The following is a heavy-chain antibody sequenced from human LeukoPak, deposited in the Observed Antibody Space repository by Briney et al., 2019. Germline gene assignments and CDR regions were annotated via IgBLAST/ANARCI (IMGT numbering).Heavy chain of an antibody. Sequence: SETLSLTCAVYGGSFSGYYWSWIRQPPGKGLEWIGEINHSGSTNYNPSLKSRVTISVDRSKNQFSLKLSSVTAADTAVYYCARGGLWLQLYFDYWGQGTLVTVSS. V-gene: IGHV4-34*01. CDR1: GGSFSGYY. J-gene: IGHJ4*02. CDR3: ARGGLWLQLYFDY. D-gene: IGHD5-24*01. CDR2: INHSGST.